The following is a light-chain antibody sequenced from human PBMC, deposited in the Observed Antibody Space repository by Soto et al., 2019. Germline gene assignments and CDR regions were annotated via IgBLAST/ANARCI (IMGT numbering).Light chain of an antibody. CDR1: QNVDNNF. CDR3: QQYGSLPYT. V-gene: IGKV3-20*01. CDR2: GAS. J-gene: IGKJ2*01. Sequence: ENVLTQSPGTLSLSPGERATLSCRASQNVDNNFLAWYQHKPGQPPRLLIFGASIRAAGIPDRFSGSGSGTDFTRSISRLEPEDFVGYHCQQYGSLPYTFGQGTKLDI.